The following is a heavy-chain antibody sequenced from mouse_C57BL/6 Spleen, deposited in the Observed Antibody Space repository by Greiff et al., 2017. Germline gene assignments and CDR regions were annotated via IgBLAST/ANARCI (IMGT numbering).Heavy chain of an antibody. Sequence: LQQSGAELVRPGSSVKLSCKDSYFAFMASAMHWVKQRPGHGLEWIGSFTMYSDATEYSENFKGKATLTANTSSSTAYMELSSLTSEDSAVYYGASYGSRDYYARDYWGQGTSVTVSS. CDR3: ASYGSRDYYARDY. D-gene: IGHD1-1*01. V-gene: IGHV1-49*01. J-gene: IGHJ4*01. CDR2: FTMYSDAT. CDR1: YFAFMASA.